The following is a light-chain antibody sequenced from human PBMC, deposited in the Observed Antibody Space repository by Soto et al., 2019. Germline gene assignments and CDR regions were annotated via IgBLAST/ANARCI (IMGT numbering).Light chain of an antibody. V-gene: IGLV1-40*01. CDR2: GNS. Sequence: QPVLTQPPSVSGAPGQRVTISCTGSSSNIGAGYDVHWYQQLPGTAPKLLIYGNSNRPSGVPDRFSGSKSGTSASLAITGLPDEDEADYYCQSYDSSLSGWVFGGGTKLTVL. J-gene: IGLJ3*02. CDR1: SSNIGAGYD. CDR3: QSYDSSLSGWV.